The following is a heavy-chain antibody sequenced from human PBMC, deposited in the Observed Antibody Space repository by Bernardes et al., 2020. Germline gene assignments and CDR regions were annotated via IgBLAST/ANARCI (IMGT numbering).Heavy chain of an antibody. D-gene: IGHD4-4*01. Sequence: SVKVSCTASGGTFDNYAINWVRQAPGQGLEWMGDIIPMFDTTNYAQKFQGRVTMTADKSTNTVYMELSSLISEDTAVYYCAREGQSGSISWHYNWFDPWGQGTLVTVSS. V-gene: IGHV1-69*06. CDR3: AREGQSGSISWHYNWFDP. CDR2: IIPMFDTT. CDR1: GGTFDNYA. J-gene: IGHJ5*02.